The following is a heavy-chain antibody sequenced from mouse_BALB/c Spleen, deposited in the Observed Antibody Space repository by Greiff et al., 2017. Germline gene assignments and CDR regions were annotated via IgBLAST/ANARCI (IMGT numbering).Heavy chain of an antibody. J-gene: IGHJ4*01. Sequence: VKLLESGAELVRPGASVKMSCKASGYTFTSYSMHWVKQRPGQGLEWIGYINPSSGYTKYNQKFKDKATLTADKSSSTAYMQLSSLTSEDSAVYYCTSGAMDYWGQGTSVTVSS. V-gene: IGHV1-4*01. CDR3: TSGAMDY. CDR2: INPSSGYT. CDR1: GYTFTSYS.